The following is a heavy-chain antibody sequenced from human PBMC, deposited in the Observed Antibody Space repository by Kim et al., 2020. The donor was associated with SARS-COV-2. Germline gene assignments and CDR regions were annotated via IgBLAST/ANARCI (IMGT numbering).Heavy chain of an antibody. Sequence: VKGRFAISRDNAKNSLYLQMNSLRDEDTAVYYCARDYYDSSGYSWGGMDVWGRGTTVTVSS. D-gene: IGHD3-22*01. V-gene: IGHV3-48*02. J-gene: IGHJ6*02. CDR3: ARDYYDSSGYSWGGMDV.